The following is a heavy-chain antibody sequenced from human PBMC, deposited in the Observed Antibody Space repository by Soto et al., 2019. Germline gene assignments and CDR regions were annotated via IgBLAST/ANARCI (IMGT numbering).Heavy chain of an antibody. CDR2: IQSGGST. J-gene: IGHJ6*03. V-gene: IGHV3-66*01. D-gene: IGHD2-15*01. CDR1: GFSVSTKY. CDR3: TREPVGCCGGSCYGVPMDV. Sequence: EVQLVESGGGLVQPGGSLRLSCAASGFSVSTKYMRWVRLAPGKALEWLSLIQSGGSTYDADSVKGRFTIPRDNSEYTLFLQEHSLSVEATAVYYCTREPVGCCGGSCYGVPMDVSGKGATVTAS.